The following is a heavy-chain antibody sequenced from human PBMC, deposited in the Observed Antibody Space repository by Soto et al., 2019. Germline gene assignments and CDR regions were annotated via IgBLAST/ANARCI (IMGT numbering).Heavy chain of an antibody. J-gene: IGHJ6*03. D-gene: IGHD2-15*01. V-gene: IGHV4-59*08. Sequence: PSETLSLTCTVSGGSISSYYWSWIRQPPGKGLEWIGYIYYSGSTNYNPSLKSRVTISVDTSKNQFSLKLSSVTAADTAVYYCARHVGCSGGSCSRHYYYYYMDVWGKGTTVTVSS. CDR2: IYYSGST. CDR1: GGSISSYY. CDR3: ARHVGCSGGSCSRHYYYYYMDV.